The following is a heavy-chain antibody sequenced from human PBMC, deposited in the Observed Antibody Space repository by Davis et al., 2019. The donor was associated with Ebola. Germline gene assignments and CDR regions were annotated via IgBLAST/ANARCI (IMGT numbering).Heavy chain of an antibody. Sequence: ASVKVSCKASGYTFTSYGISWVRQAPGQGLEWMGWISAYNGNTNYAQKLQGRVTMTTDTSTSKAYMELRSLRYDDTAVYYCAREELRLLEWLLSPLDYYDGMDVWGQGTTVTVSS. D-gene: IGHD3-3*01. CDR3: AREELRLLEWLLSPLDYYDGMDV. CDR2: ISAYNGNT. CDR1: GYTFTSYG. J-gene: IGHJ6*02. V-gene: IGHV1-18*01.